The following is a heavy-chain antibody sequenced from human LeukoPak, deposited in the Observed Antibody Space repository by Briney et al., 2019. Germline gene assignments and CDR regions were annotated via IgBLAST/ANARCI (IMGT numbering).Heavy chain of an antibody. J-gene: IGHJ5*02. CDR2: IYYSGST. CDR1: GGSISGYY. Sequence: SETLSLTCTVSGGSISGYYWSWIRQPPGKGLEWIGYIYYSGSTNYNPSLKSRVTISVDTSKNQFSLKLSSVTAADTAVYYCAREGRYCSSTSCYYNWFDPWGQGTLVTVSS. D-gene: IGHD2-2*01. CDR3: AREGRYCSSTSCYYNWFDP. V-gene: IGHV4-59*01.